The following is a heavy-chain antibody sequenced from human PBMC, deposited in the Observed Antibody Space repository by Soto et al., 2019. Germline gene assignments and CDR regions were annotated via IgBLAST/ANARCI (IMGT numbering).Heavy chain of an antibody. V-gene: IGHV3-48*03. CDR1: GFTFSRYE. CDR3: ARDERPGIGHSPYYYYGMDV. CDR2: ITSRGSTI. Sequence: PGGSLRLSCAASGFTFSRYELHCVRQAPGKGLEGVSYITSRGSTIYFADSVKGRFTISRDNAKNSLYLQMNSLRAEDTAVYYCARDERPGIGHSPYYYYGMDVWGQGT. J-gene: IGHJ6*02. D-gene: IGHD6-13*01.